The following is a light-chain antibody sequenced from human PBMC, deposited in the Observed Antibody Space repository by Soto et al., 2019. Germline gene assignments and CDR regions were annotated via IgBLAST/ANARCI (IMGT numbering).Light chain of an antibody. V-gene: IGLV2-11*01. CDR1: SSDVGAYYY. CDR3: CSYAGSFSFI. Sequence: QSALTQPRSVSGSPGQSVTISCTGTSSDVGAYYYVSWHQQHPGKAPKLMIYDVSKRPSGVPDRFSGSKSGNTASLTISGLQAEDEADYYFCSYAGSFSFIFGGGTKVTVL. J-gene: IGLJ2*01. CDR2: DVS.